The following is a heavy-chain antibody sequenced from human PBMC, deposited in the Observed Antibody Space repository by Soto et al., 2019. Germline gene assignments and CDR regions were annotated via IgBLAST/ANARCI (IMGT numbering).Heavy chain of an antibody. V-gene: IGHV4-30-4*01. Sequence: PSETLSLTCTVSGGSISSGDYYWIWIRQPPGKGLEWIGYIYYSGSTYYNPSLKSRVTISVDTSKNQFSLKLSAVTAADTAVYYCARDRPIVVVPRVEQRDAFDIWGQGTMVTVS. D-gene: IGHD3-22*01. J-gene: IGHJ3*02. CDR3: ARDRPIVVVPRVEQRDAFDI. CDR1: GGSISSGDYY. CDR2: IYYSGST.